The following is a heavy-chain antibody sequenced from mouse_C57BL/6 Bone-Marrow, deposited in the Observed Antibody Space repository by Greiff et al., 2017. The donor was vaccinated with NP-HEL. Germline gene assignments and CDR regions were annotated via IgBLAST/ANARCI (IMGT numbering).Heavy chain of an antibody. J-gene: IGHJ4*01. D-gene: IGHD1-1*01. Sequence: VQLQQSGPGLVAPSQSLSITCTVSGFSLTSYGVHWVRQPPGKGLEWLVVIWSDGSTTYNSALKSRLSISKDNSKSQVFLKMNSLQTDDTAMYYCARHSTTVVAGAMDYWGQGTSVTVSS. CDR2: IWSDGST. V-gene: IGHV2-6-1*01. CDR3: ARHSTTVVAGAMDY. CDR1: GFSLTSYG.